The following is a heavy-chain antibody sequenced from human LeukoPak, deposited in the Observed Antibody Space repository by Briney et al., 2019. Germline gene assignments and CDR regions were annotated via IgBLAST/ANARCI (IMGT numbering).Heavy chain of an antibody. V-gene: IGHV3-21*01. Sequence: GGSLRLSCAASGFTFSSYSMNWVRQAPGKGLEWVSSISGTSRYIYYADSMKGRFTISRDNAKNSLFLQMNSLRAEDTAVYYCAREGAHFDSGGYYDASDFWGQGTLVTVSS. CDR2: ISGTSRYI. CDR1: GFTFSSYS. CDR3: AREGAHFDSGGYYDASDF. J-gene: IGHJ3*01. D-gene: IGHD3-22*01.